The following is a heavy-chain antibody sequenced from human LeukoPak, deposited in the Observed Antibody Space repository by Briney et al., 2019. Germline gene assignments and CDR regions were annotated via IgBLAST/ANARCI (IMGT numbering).Heavy chain of an antibody. CDR1: GGSISNYY. D-gene: IGHD6-19*01. Sequence: SETLSLTCTVSGGSISNYYWSWIRQPPGKGLEWIGYMYYSGSTNYNPSLKSRVTISVDTSKKQFSLKLSAVTAADTAVYYCARRRYSSGQTDYWGQGTLVTVSS. CDR3: ARRRYSSGQTDY. J-gene: IGHJ4*02. CDR2: MYYSGST. V-gene: IGHV4-59*08.